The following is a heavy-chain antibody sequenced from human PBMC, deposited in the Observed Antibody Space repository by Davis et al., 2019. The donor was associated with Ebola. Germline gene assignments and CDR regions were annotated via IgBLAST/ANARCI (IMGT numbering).Heavy chain of an antibody. CDR3: AADIMSTDDALDV. CDR2: ANPTVVET. Sequence: AAVTVPCQSSRYTSITSHAHSARHPPGQRIEWVGSANPTVVETHYAQNFQGRIAVTRDTSTGTAWLLLRDLRSEDSAIYYCAADIMSTDDALDVWDVGTAVIVSS. J-gene: IGHJ3*01. V-gene: IGHV1-46*01. CDR1: RYTSITSH. D-gene: IGHD5/OR15-5a*01.